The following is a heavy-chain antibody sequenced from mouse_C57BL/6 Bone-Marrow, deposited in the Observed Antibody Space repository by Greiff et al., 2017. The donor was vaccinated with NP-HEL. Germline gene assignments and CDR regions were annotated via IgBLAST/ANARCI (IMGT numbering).Heavy chain of an antibody. J-gene: IGHJ4*01. Sequence: VHVKQSGAELVRPGASVKLSCTASGFNIKDDYMHWVKQRPEQGLEWIGWIDPENGDTEYASKFQGKATITADTSSNTAYLQLSSLTSEDTAVDYCTTLRGAMDYWGQGTSVTVSS. CDR3: TTLRGAMDY. CDR1: GFNIKDDY. CDR2: IDPENGDT. V-gene: IGHV14-4*01.